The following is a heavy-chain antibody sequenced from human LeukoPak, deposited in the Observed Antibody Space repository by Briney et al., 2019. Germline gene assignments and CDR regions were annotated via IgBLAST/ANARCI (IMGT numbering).Heavy chain of an antibody. CDR1: GGSISSYY. V-gene: IGHV4-59*08. CDR3: ARQVLITFEGVIAHWYFDL. Sequence: PSETLSLTCTVSGGSISSYYWSWIRQPPGKGLEWIGYIYYSGSTNYNPSLRSRVTISVDTSKNQFSLKLSSVTAADTAVYYCARQVLITFEGVIAHWYFDLWGRGTLVTVSS. CDR2: IYYSGST. D-gene: IGHD3-16*02. J-gene: IGHJ2*01.